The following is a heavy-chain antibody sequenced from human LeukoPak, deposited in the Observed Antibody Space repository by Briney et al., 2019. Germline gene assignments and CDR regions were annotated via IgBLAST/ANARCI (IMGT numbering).Heavy chain of an antibody. D-gene: IGHD6-13*01. CDR3: AREGQRGSSQGFFDY. Sequence: GGSLRLSCAASGFTFSDYYMSWIRQAPGKGLEWVSYISSSSSYTNYADSVKGRFTISRDNAKNSLYLQMNSLRAEDTAVYYCAREGQRGSSQGFFDYWGQGTLVTVSS. CDR2: ISSSSSYT. V-gene: IGHV3-11*06. J-gene: IGHJ4*02. CDR1: GFTFSDYY.